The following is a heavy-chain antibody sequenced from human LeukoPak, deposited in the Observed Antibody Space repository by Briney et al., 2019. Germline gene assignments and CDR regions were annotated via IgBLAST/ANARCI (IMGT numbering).Heavy chain of an antibody. CDR1: GFTFSSYW. J-gene: IGHJ6*03. D-gene: IGHD3-22*01. V-gene: IGHV3-7*01. Sequence: PGGSLRLSCAASGFTFSSYWMSWVRQAPGKGPEWVANIKEDRSLKNYVDSVEGRFTVSRDNAKNTLYLQMNSLRLEDTAVYYCARAPTYYYDSSGPILLAHFYMDVWGRGTTVTVSS. CDR2: IKEDRSLK. CDR3: ARAPTYYYDSSGPILLAHFYMDV.